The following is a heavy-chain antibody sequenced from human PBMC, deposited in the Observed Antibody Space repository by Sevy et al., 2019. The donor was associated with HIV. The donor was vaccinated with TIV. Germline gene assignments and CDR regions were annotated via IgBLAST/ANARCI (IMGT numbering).Heavy chain of an antibody. D-gene: IGHD2-2*01. J-gene: IGHJ6*02. CDR2: INTNTGNP. CDR1: GYTFTSYG. V-gene: IGHV7-4-1*02. Sequence: ASVKVSCKASGYTFTSYGMNWVRQAPGQGLEWMGWINTNTGNPTYAQGFTGRFVFSLDTSVSTAYRQFSSLKAEDTAVYYCARTSRGIVVIPAAQHYYGMDVWGQGTTVTVSS. CDR3: ARTSRGIVVIPAAQHYYGMDV.